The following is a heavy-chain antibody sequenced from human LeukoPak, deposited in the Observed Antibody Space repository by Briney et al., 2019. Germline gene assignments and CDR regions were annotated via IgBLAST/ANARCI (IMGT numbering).Heavy chain of an antibody. CDR1: GFTFSSYA. CDR3: ARGASSTSLYYYYYMDV. CDR2: ISSNGGST. Sequence: GGSLRLSCAASGFTFSSYAMHWVRQAPGKGLEYVSAISSNGGSTYYANSVKGRFTISRDNSKNTLYLQMGSLRAEDMAVYYCARGASSTSLYYYYYMDVWGKGTTVTVSS. V-gene: IGHV3-64*01. D-gene: IGHD2-2*01. J-gene: IGHJ6*03.